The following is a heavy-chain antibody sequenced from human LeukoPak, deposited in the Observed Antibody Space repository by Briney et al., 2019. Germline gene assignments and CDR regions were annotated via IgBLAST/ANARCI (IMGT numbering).Heavy chain of an antibody. CDR2: ISSSSSYI. J-gene: IGHJ6*03. V-gene: IGHV3-21*04. D-gene: IGHD3-10*01. Sequence: GGSLRLSCAASGFTFSSYSMNWVRQAPGKGLEWVSSISSSSSYIYYADSVKGRFTISRDNAKNSLYLQMNSLRVEDTAVYYCVKAANFYGSGKANYYYMDVWGKGTTVTVSS. CDR1: GFTFSSYS. CDR3: VKAANFYGSGKANYYYMDV.